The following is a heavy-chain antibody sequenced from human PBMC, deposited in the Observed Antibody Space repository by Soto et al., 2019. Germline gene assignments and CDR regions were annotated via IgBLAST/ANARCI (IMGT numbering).Heavy chain of an antibody. D-gene: IGHD3-3*01. CDR1: GGYISSGGYY. CDR3: ARVRFWSGYDP. CDR2: IYYSWST. J-gene: IGHJ5*02. V-gene: IGHV4-31*03. Sequence: SETLSLTCTVSGGYISSGGYYWSWIRQHPGKGLEWIGYIYYSWSTYYNPSLKSRVTISVDTSKNQFSLKLSSVTAADTAVYYCARVRFWSGYDPWGQGTLVTVSS.